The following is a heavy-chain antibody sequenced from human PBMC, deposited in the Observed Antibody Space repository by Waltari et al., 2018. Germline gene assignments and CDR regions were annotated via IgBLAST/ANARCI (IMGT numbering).Heavy chain of an antibody. J-gene: IGHJ6*02. V-gene: IGHV1-69*01. Sequence: QVQLVQSGAEVKKPGSSVKVSCKASGGTFSSYAISWVRQAPGQGLEWMGGIIPIFGTANYAQKFQGRVTITADESTSTAYMELSSLRSEDTAVYYCAKDSLRFLEWLPQGWYYYGMDVWGQGTTVTVSS. CDR2: IIPIFGTA. CDR1: GGTFSSYA. CDR3: AKDSLRFLEWLPQGWYYYGMDV. D-gene: IGHD3-3*01.